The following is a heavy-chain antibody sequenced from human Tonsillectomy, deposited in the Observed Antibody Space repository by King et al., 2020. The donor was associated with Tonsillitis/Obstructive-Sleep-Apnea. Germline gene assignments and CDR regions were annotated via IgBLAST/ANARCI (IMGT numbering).Heavy chain of an antibody. Sequence: VQLVESGGGLVQPGGSLRLSCAASAFTFTSYWMTWVRQAPGKGLEWVANIKEDGSEKYYVDSVKGRFTISRDNAQKSLYLQMNSLRAEDTAVYYCARDRRWEYYYSYMDVWGRGTTVTVSS. CDR3: ARDRRWEYYYSYMDV. V-gene: IGHV3-7*04. CDR2: IKEDGSEK. D-gene: IGHD1-26*01. J-gene: IGHJ6*03. CDR1: AFTFTSYW.